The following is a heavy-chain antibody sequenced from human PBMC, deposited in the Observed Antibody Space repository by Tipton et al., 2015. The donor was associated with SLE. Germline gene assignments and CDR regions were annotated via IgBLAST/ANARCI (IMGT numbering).Heavy chain of an antibody. D-gene: IGHD4-23*01. CDR1: GFTFDDYA. Sequence: SLRLSCAASGFTFDDYAIHLVIQAPGKGLEWVSLICWDGGSTYYADSVKGRFTISRDNSKNSLYLQMNSLRAEDTALYYCAKGGRTNYGGNSDWYFELWGRGTLVTVSS. V-gene: IGHV3-43D*04. CDR2: ICWDGGST. J-gene: IGHJ2*01. CDR3: AKGGRTNYGGNSDWYFEL.